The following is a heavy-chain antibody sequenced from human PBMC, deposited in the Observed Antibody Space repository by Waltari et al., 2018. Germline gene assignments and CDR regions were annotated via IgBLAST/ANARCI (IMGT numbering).Heavy chain of an antibody. CDR3: VRDFDY. CDR2: IKQDGSEK. V-gene: IGHV3-7*01. J-gene: IGHJ4*02. Sequence: EVQLVESGGDLVQPGGSLRLSCNASGFMFGAYWLSWVRQAPGKGLEWLANIKQDGSEKLYVDSVKGRFTISRDNGKNSLYLQMNSLRAEDTAVYYCVRDFDYWGQGTQVSVSS. CDR1: GFMFGAYW.